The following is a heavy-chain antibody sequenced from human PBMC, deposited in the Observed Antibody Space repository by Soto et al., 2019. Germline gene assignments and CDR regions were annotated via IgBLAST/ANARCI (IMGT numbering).Heavy chain of an antibody. CDR1: GGTFSSYA. V-gene: IGHV1-69*01. J-gene: IGHJ6*02. CDR2: IIPIFGTA. Sequence: QVQLVQSGAEVKKPWSSVKVSCKASGGTFSSYAISWVRQAPGQGLEWMGGIIPIFGTANYAQKFQGRVTITADESTSTAYMELSSLRTEDTAVYYCARDSGGTTVAFGMDVWGQGTKVTVSS. D-gene: IGHD4-17*01. CDR3: ARDSGGTTVAFGMDV.